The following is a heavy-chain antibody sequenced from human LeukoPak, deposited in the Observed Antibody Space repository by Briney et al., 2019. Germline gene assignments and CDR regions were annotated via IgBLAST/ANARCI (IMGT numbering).Heavy chain of an antibody. D-gene: IGHD1-20*01. V-gene: IGHV3-66*01. CDR3: ARVAYNWNDGLYYGMDV. CDR2: IYSGGST. CDR1: GFTVSSNY. J-gene: IGHJ6*02. Sequence: GGSLRLSCAASGFTVSSNYMSWVRQAPGKGLEWVSVIYSGGSTYYADSVKGRFTISRDNSKNTLYLQMNSLRAEDTAVYYCARVAYNWNDGLYYGMDVWGQGTTVTVSS.